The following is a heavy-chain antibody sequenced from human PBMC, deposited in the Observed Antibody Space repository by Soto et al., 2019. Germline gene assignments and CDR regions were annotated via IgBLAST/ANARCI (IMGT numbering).Heavy chain of an antibody. Sequence: RGSLRLSCVVSGFTFSSFTMNWVRQAPGKGLEWVSSISSISYIYYADSVKGRFTISRDNAKNSLYLQMNSLRAEDTAVYYCARGPTSGTYVYSGRGTLVTVSS. V-gene: IGHV3-21*06. CDR3: ARGPTSGTYVY. CDR1: GFTFSSFT. D-gene: IGHD1-26*01. J-gene: IGHJ4*02. CDR2: ISSISYI.